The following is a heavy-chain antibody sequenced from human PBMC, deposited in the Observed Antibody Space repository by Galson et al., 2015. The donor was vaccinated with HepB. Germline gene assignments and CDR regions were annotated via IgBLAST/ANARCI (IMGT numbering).Heavy chain of an antibody. CDR1: GFTFSSYW. Sequence: SLRLSCAASGFTFSSYWMSWVRQAPGKGLEWVANIKQDGSEKYYVDSVKGRFTISRDNAKNSLYLQMNSLRAEDTAVYYCARGEEGRIAAAGSSPDYWGQGTLVTVSS. J-gene: IGHJ4*02. V-gene: IGHV3-7*03. CDR3: ARGEEGRIAAAGSSPDY. D-gene: IGHD6-13*01. CDR2: IKQDGSEK.